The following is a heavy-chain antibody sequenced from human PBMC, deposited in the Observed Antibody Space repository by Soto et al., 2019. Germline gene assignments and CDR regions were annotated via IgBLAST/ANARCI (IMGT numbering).Heavy chain of an antibody. D-gene: IGHD3-3*01. CDR2: INAGNGNT. CDR1: GYTFTSYA. J-gene: IGHJ6*02. Sequence: GASVKVSCKASGYTFTSYAMHWVRQAPGQRLEWMGWINAGNGNTKYSQKFQGRVTITRDTSASTAYMELSSLRSEDTAVYYCARDLRTYDFWSGYYTGGMDVWGQGTTVTSP. CDR3: ARDLRTYDFWSGYYTGGMDV. V-gene: IGHV1-3*01.